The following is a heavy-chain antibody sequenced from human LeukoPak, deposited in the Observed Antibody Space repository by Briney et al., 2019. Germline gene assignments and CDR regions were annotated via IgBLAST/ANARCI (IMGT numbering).Heavy chain of an antibody. CDR3: AKDVPGYSYGTFDY. V-gene: IGHV3-23*01. D-gene: IGHD5-18*01. Sequence: PGGSLRLSCAAPGFTLSSYAMSWVRQAPGKGLEWVSAISDSGGTTYYADSVKGRFTISRDNSKNTLYLQMNSLRAEDTAVYYCAKDVPGYSYGTFDYWGQGTLVTVSS. CDR1: GFTLSSYA. CDR2: ISDSGGTT. J-gene: IGHJ4*02.